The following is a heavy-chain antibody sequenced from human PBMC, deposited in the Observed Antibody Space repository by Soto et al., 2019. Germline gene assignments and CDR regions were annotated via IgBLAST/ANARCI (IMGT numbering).Heavy chain of an antibody. CDR2: VYHTGST. V-gene: IGHV4-59*12. D-gene: IGHD3-22*01. Sequence: SETLSLTCTVSGASISSSYWSWIRQSPGKGLEWIGYVYHTGSTNYNPSLKSRVTISVDTSKNQFSLKLSSVTAADTAVYYCARTRFNYYDSSGYFGYWGQGTLVTVSS. J-gene: IGHJ4*02. CDR3: ARTRFNYYDSSGYFGY. CDR1: GASISSSY.